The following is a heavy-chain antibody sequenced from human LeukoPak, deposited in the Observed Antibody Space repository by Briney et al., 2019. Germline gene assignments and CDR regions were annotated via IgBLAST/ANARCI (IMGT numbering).Heavy chain of an antibody. Sequence: HWASVKVSCKASGYTFTSYGISWVRQAPGQGLEWMGWISAYNGNTNYAQKLQGRVTMTTDTSTSQAYMELRSLRSDDTAVYYCARDPGYCSSTSCRRTDAFDIWGQGTMVTVSS. D-gene: IGHD2-2*01. CDR1: GYTFTSYG. CDR2: ISAYNGNT. CDR3: ARDPGYCSSTSCRRTDAFDI. V-gene: IGHV1-18*01. J-gene: IGHJ3*02.